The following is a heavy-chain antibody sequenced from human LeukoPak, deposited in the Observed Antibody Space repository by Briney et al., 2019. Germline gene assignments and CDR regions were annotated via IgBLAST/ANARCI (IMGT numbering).Heavy chain of an antibody. Sequence: GSSVKVSCKASGYTFTRYYIHWVRQAPGQGLEWLGIINPSGGSTSNTQKFQGRVTMTTDMSTSTVYMELSSLRSEDTAVYYCARALAAAAGRSAGMMGDWGQGTLVTVSS. CDR1: GYTFTRYY. V-gene: IGHV1-46*01. CDR3: ARALAAAAGRSAGMMGD. D-gene: IGHD6-13*01. CDR2: INPSGGST. J-gene: IGHJ4*02.